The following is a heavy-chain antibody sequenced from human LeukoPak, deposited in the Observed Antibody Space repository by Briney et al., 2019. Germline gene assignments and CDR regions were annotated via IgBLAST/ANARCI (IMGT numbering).Heavy chain of an antibody. CDR1: GYTFTGHG. V-gene: IGHV1-18*01. CDR3: ARDPFGGYYVSGGYWALDY. CDR2: ISTYNGKT. D-gene: IGHD3-22*01. Sequence: ASVKVSCKASGYTFTGHGFSWVRQAPGQGLEWMGWISTYNGKTISAQKYQGRLTMTTDTSTSTAYMELRSLGVDDTAVYYCARDPFGGYYVSGGYWALDYWGQGTLVTVSS. J-gene: IGHJ4*02.